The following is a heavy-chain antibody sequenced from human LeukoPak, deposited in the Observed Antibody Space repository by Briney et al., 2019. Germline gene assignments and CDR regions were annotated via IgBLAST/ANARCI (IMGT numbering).Heavy chain of an antibody. V-gene: IGHV4-59*01. J-gene: IGHJ4*02. Sequence: PSETLSLTCTVSGGSISSYYWSWIRQPPGKGLVWSGYIYYNGSTNYTPCLKSRVTTSLDPSKNQFSLKLGSVTAADTAMYYCARAVVLYYDCSGYSTRFDYWGQGTLVTVSS. CDR1: GGSISSYY. CDR2: IYYNGST. CDR3: ARAVVLYYDCSGYSTRFDY. D-gene: IGHD3-22*01.